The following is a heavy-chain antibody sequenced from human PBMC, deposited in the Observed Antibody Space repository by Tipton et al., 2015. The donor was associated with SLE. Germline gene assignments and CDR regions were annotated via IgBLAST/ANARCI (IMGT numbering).Heavy chain of an antibody. Sequence: SLRLSCAIYGLSSDEYVMHWVRQAPGKGLEWVSYISSSGRTTYDADSVKGRFTISRDNAKDSLSLEMNSLRAEDTAVYYCARESDDAFDVWGQGTMVTVSS. CDR3: ARESDDAFDV. CDR2: ISSSGRTT. J-gene: IGHJ3*01. CDR1: GLSSDEYV. V-gene: IGHV3-48*03.